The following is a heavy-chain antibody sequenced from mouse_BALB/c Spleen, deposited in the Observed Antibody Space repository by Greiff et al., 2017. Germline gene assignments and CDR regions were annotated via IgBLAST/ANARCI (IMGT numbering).Heavy chain of an antibody. D-gene: IGHD2-14*01. CDR1: GYSITSDYA. Sequence: EVQLQESGPGLVKPSQSLSLTCTVTGYSITSDYAWNWIRQFPGNKLEWMGYISYSGSTSYNPSLKSRISITRDTTKNQFFLQLNSVTTEDTATFYCARANYRYSDYWGKGTTLTVTS. V-gene: IGHV3-2*02. CDR3: ARANYRYSDY. J-gene: IGHJ2*01. CDR2: ISYSGST.